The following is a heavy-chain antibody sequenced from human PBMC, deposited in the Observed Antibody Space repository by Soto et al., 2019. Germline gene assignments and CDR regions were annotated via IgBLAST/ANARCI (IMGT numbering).Heavy chain of an antibody. CDR3: ASNGYDYPNWFDP. CDR1: GGSISSNY. J-gene: IGHJ5*02. D-gene: IGHD3-22*01. Sequence: SETLSLTCTVSGGSISSNYWSWIRQPPGKGLEWIGYMHYSGSTNYNPSLKSRVTISVDTSKNQFSLKLRSVTAADTAVYYCASNGYDYPNWFDPWGQGTLVTVSS. V-gene: IGHV4-59*13. CDR2: MHYSGST.